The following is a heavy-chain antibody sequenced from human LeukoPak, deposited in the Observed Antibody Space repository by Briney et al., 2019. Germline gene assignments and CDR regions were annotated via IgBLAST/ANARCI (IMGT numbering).Heavy chain of an antibody. Sequence: GGSLRLSCAASGFTFSSYEMNWVRQAPGKGLEWVSYISSSGSTIYYADSVKGRFTISRDNAKNSLYLQMNSLRVEDTAVYYCASNSGWYYFDYWGQGTLVTVSS. CDR2: ISSSGSTI. D-gene: IGHD6-19*01. J-gene: IGHJ4*02. V-gene: IGHV3-48*03. CDR1: GFTFSSYE. CDR3: ASNSGWYYFDY.